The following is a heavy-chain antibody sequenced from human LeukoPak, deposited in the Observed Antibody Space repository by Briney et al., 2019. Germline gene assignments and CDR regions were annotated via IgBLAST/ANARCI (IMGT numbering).Heavy chain of an antibody. CDR1: ALTFSNYA. CDR2: ISHDRSNS. V-gene: IGHV3-30-3*01. D-gene: IGHD3-10*01. J-gene: IGHJ4*02. Sequence: GRSLRLSCAASALTFSNYAMHWARQAPGKGLEWVAFISHDRSNSCHADSVKGRFTISRDNSQKTLYLQMNSLTDEDTAVYYCARDLSGSYMSDYWGQGTLVTVSS. CDR3: ARDLSGSYMSDY.